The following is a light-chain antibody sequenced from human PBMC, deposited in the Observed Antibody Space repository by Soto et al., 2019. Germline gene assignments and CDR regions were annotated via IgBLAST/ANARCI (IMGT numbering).Light chain of an antibody. CDR3: MLYMGSGVWV. Sequence: QTVVTQEPSFSVSPGDTVTLTCGLTSGSVSTTDYPSWYHQTPGQAPRTLFYGSKTLSSGVPDRFSGSILGSKAALTISGAQPEDEGVYFCMLYMGSGVWVFGGGTKVTVL. CDR2: GSK. V-gene: IGLV8-61*01. J-gene: IGLJ3*02. CDR1: SGSVSTTDY.